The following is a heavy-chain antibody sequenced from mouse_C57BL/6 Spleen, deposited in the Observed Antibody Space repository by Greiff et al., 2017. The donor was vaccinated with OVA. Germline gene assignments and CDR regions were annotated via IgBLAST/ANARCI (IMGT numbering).Heavy chain of an antibody. J-gene: IGHJ4*01. CDR2: IDPANGNT. V-gene: IGHV14-3*01. CDR3: ARRDYGYYYAMDY. D-gene: IGHD1-1*01. Sequence: EVMLVESVAELVRPGASVKLSCTASGFNIKNTYMHWVKQRPEQGLEWIGRIDPANGNTKYAPKFQGKATITADTSSNTAYLQLSSLTSEDSAIYYCARRDYGYYYAMDYWGQGTSVTVSS. CDR1: GFNIKNTY.